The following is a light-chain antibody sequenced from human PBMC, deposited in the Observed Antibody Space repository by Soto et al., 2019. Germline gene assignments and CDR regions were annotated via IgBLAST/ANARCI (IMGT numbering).Light chain of an antibody. J-gene: IGLJ2*01. CDR3: QTWGSGIVV. V-gene: IGLV4-69*01. CDR1: SGHSNYA. Sequence: QLVLTQSPSASASLGASVKLTCTLSSGHSNYAIAWHQQQSEKGPRYLMKLNSDGSHSKGDGIPDRFSGSSSGAERYLTISSLQSDDEADDYCQTWGSGIVVFGGGTQLTVL. CDR2: LNSDGSH.